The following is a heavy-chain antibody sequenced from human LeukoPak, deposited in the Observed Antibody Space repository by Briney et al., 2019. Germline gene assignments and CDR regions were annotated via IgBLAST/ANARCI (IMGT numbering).Heavy chain of an antibody. D-gene: IGHD3-22*01. CDR3: AKRNNYYDSSGYLLTY. J-gene: IGHJ4*02. CDR2: IKQDGSEK. CDR1: GFTFSSYW. Sequence: GGSLRLSCAASGFTFSSYWMSWVRQAPGKGLEWVANIKQDGSEKYYVDSVKGRFTISRDNAKNSLYLQMNSLRAEDTAVYYCAKRNNYYDSSGYLLTYWGQGTLVTVSS. V-gene: IGHV3-7*01.